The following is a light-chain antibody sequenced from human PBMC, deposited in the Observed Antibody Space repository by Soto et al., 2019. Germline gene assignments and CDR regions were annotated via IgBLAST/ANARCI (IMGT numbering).Light chain of an antibody. CDR3: MQGSHWPPIT. CDR1: QSLLHRDGNTY. J-gene: IGKJ5*01. Sequence: DVVVTQSPLSLPVTLGQAASPSCRSSQSLLHRDGNTYLSWFRQRPGQSPRRLIYKVSNREAGVPDRFSGSGSGTDFTLKISRVEAEDVGLYYCMQGSHWPPITVGQGTRLEIK. V-gene: IGKV2-30*02. CDR2: KVS.